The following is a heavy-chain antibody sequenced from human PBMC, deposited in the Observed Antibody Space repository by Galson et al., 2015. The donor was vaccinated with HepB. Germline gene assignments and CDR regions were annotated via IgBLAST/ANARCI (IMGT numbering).Heavy chain of an antibody. CDR3: ARLLAAKGYCSSTSCYYYYGMDV. CDR2: IIPMFGTP. V-gene: IGHV1-69*13. Sequence: SVKVSCKASGGTFSSYAISWVRQAPGQGLEWMGGIIPMFGTPNYAQKFQGRVTITADESTSTAYMELSSLRAEDTAVFYCARLLAAKGYCSSTSCYYYYGMDVWGQGTTVTVSS. CDR1: GGTFSSYA. J-gene: IGHJ6*02. D-gene: IGHD2-2*01.